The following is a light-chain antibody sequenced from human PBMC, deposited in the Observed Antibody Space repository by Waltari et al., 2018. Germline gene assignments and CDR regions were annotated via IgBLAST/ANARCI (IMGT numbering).Light chain of an antibody. CDR2: GNN. V-gene: IGLV1-40*01. CDR1: SPKIGAGFD. CDR3: QSYDNSLVV. Sequence: QSVLTQPPSVSGAPGQRVTIPCTGSSPKIGAGFDVHWYQQLPGTAPKLLIYGNNNRPSGVPDRFSGSKSGTSASLAITGLQAEDEADYYCQSYDNSLVVFGGGTKLTAL. J-gene: IGLJ2*01.